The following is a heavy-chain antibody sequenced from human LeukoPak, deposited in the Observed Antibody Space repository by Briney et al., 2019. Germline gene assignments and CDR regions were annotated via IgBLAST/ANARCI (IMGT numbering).Heavy chain of an antibody. CDR1: GDSVSSNSAA. CDR2: TYYRSKWYN. D-gene: IGHD6-6*01. J-gene: IGHJ6*01. Sequence: SQTLSLTCAISGDSVSSNSAAWNWIRQSPSRGLEWLGRTYYRSKWYNDYAVSVKRRITIKSDTSKNQFSLQLNSVTPEDTAVYYCVRQYSTQDYSGMGVWAQGTTLTVSS. V-gene: IGHV6-1*01. CDR3: VRQYSTQDYSGMGV.